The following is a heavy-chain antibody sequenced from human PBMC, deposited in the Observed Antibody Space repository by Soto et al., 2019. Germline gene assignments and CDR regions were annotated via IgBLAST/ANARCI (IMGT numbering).Heavy chain of an antibody. CDR3: AKETTVTRSY. CDR2: ISGSGGST. J-gene: IGHJ4*02. Sequence: GESLKISCAASGFTFSSYAMSWVRQAPGKGLEWVSAISGSGGSTYYADSVKGRFTISRDNSKNTLYLQMNSLRAEDTAVYYCAKETTVTRSYWGQGTLVTVSS. V-gene: IGHV3-23*01. D-gene: IGHD4-17*01. CDR1: GFTFSSYA.